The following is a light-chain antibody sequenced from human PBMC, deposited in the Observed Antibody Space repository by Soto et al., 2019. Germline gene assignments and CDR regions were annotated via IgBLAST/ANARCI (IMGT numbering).Light chain of an antibody. Sequence: AIQMTQSPSSLSASVGDRVTITCRASQDIRNDLGWYQQKPGQAPNLLIFAASTLQTGVPSRFSGSGSGTDFTLTISSLQPEDFATYYCLQAYNYTFTFGPGTKVDIK. CDR3: LQAYNYTFT. J-gene: IGKJ3*01. CDR1: QDIRND. V-gene: IGKV1-6*01. CDR2: AAS.